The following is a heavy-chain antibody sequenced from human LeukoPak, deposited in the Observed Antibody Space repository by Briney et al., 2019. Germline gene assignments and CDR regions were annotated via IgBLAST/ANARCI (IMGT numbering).Heavy chain of an antibody. CDR3: AKDIGSGSYYRGYYYYGTDV. V-gene: IGHV3-9*01. J-gene: IGHJ6*02. Sequence: GRSLRLSCAASGFTFDDYAMHWVRQAPGKGLEWVSGISWNSGSIGYADSVKGRFTISRDNAKNSLYLQMNSLRAEDTALYYCAKDIGSGSYYRGYYYYGTDVWGQGTTVTVSS. CDR1: GFTFDDYA. CDR2: ISWNSGSI. D-gene: IGHD1-26*01.